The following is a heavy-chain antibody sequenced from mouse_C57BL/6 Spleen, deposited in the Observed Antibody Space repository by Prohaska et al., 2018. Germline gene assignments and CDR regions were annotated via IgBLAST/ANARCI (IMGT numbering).Heavy chain of an antibody. J-gene: IGHJ3*01. CDR3: AREEGSSRAWFAY. D-gene: IGHD1-1*01. Sequence: DVQLQESGPGLVKPSQSLSLTCSVTGYSITSGYSWTWIRQFPGNKLEWMGYISYDGSNNYNPSLKNRISITRDTSKNQFFLKLNSVTTEDTATYYCAREEGSSRAWFAYWGQGTLVTVSA. CDR1: GYSITSGYS. CDR2: ISYDGSN. V-gene: IGHV3-6*01.